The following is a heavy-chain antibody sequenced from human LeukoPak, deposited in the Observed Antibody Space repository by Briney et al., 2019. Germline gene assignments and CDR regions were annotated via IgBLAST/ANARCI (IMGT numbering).Heavy chain of an antibody. CDR3: ARVRWLVPNDAFDI. Sequence: PSETLSLTCTVSSASISSSRYYWGWIRQSPGKGLEWLGSIYYSWSTYYNPSLKSRVTISVDTSKNQVSLNLTSVTAADTAVYYCARVRWLVPNDAFDIWGQGTMVTVSS. CDR1: SASISSSRYY. V-gene: IGHV4-39*01. D-gene: IGHD6-19*01. J-gene: IGHJ3*02. CDR2: IYYSWST.